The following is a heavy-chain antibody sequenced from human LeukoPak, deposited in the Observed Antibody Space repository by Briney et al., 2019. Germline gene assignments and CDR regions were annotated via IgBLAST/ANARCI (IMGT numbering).Heavy chain of an antibody. J-gene: IGHJ5*02. Sequence: SETLSLTCAVYGGSFSGYYWSWIRQPPGKGLEWIGYIYYSGSTNYNPSLKSRVTISVDTSKNQFSLKLSSVTAADTAVYYCARSEYSSSIWFDPWGQGTLVTVSS. CDR1: GGSFSGYY. CDR2: IYYSGST. D-gene: IGHD6-6*01. V-gene: IGHV4-59*01. CDR3: ARSEYSSSIWFDP.